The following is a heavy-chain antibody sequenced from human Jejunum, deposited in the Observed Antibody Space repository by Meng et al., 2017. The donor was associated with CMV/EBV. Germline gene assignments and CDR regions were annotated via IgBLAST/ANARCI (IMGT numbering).Heavy chain of an antibody. CDR3: ARDHSPFMVRGEFDY. Sequence: GFTFSLYVMTWVRQAPGKGLGLVSYISSGSAIISYADSVKGRFTISRDNAKSSLYLQMNTLRAEDTAVYYCARDHSPFMVRGEFDYWGQGTLVTVSS. V-gene: IGHV3-48*03. D-gene: IGHD3-10*01. CDR2: ISSGSAII. J-gene: IGHJ4*02. CDR1: GFTFSLYV.